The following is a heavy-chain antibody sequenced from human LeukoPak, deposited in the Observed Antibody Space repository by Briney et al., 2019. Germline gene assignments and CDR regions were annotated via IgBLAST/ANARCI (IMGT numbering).Heavy chain of an antibody. Sequence: PGGSLRLSCAASGFTFSSYAMSWVRQAPGKGLEWVSAISGSGGSTYYADSVKGRFTISRDNSKNTLYLQMNRLRAEDTAVYYCAKVAPTYYDFWSGYYMDYWGQGTLVTVSS. J-gene: IGHJ4*02. CDR2: ISGSGGST. CDR1: GFTFSSYA. V-gene: IGHV3-23*01. CDR3: AKVAPTYYDFWSGYYMDY. D-gene: IGHD3-3*01.